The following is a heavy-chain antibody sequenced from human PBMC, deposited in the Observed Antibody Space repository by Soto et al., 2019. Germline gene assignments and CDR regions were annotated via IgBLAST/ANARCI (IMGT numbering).Heavy chain of an antibody. D-gene: IGHD6-13*01. CDR3: ARDSAHRYNWFDP. CDR2: IYYSGST. Sequence: SETLSLTCTVSGGSISSGDYYWSWIRQPPGKGLEWIGYIYYSGSTYYNPSLKSRVTISVDTSKNQFSLKLSSVTAADTAVYYCARDSAHRYNWFDPWGQGTLVTVSS. J-gene: IGHJ5*02. V-gene: IGHV4-30-4*01. CDR1: GGSISSGDYY.